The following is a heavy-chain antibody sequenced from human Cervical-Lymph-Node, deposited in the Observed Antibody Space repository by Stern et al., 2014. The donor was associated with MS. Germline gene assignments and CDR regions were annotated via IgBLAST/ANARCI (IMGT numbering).Heavy chain of an antibody. J-gene: IGHJ4*02. D-gene: IGHD3-10*01. CDR2: VSYDGTQR. CDR3: ARGGRGVGLEY. Sequence: VHLVESGGGVVPPGRSLSLSCVASGFTFSTYAMHWVRQAPGKGLEWVAFVSYDGTQRNSTDSVKARFTISRDNSKNTLYLHMNSLRDEDTAVYFCARGGRGVGLEYWGQGALVTVSS. CDR1: GFTFSTYA. V-gene: IGHV3-30-3*01.